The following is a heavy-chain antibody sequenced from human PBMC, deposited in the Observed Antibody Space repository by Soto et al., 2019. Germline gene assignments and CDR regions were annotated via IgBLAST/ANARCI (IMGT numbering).Heavy chain of an antibody. CDR2: ISGTGTST. CDR3: AKEHSTTYYTDY. J-gene: IGHJ4*02. D-gene: IGHD3-10*01. V-gene: IGHV3-23*01. CDR1: GFTFTTYA. Sequence: PGGSLRLSCAASGFTFTTYAMGWVRQAPGKGLEWVSTISGTGTSTYYADSVKGRFTISRDNSKNTLYLQMNSLRAEDTALYYCAKEHSTTYYTDYWGQGTLVTVSS.